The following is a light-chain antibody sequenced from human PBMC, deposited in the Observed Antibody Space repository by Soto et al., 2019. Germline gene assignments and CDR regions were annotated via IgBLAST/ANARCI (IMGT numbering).Light chain of an antibody. CDR3: QVWDTSSDHVV. CDR1: DIGSNS. V-gene: IGLV3-21*02. CDR2: ADS. J-gene: IGLJ2*01. Sequence: SYVVTQPPSVSVAPRQTARVTCGGNDIGSNSVHWYQQKPGQAPVLVVYADSDRPSGIPDRFSGSNSGNTATLTISGVEDRDEADYYCQVWDTSSDHVVFGGGTKLTVL.